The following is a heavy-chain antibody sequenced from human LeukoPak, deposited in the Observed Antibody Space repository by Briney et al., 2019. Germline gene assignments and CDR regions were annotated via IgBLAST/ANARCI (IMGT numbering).Heavy chain of an antibody. V-gene: IGHV3-9*01. D-gene: IGHD1-26*01. CDR3: AKDRDSWVGYAFDI. J-gene: IGHJ3*02. CDR1: GFTFSSYS. Sequence: GGSLRLSCAASGFTFSSYSMHWVRQAPGKGLEWVSGISWNSGSIGYADSVKGRFTISRDNAKNSLYLQMNSLRAEDTALYYCAKDRDSWVGYAFDIWGQGTMVTVSS. CDR2: ISWNSGSI.